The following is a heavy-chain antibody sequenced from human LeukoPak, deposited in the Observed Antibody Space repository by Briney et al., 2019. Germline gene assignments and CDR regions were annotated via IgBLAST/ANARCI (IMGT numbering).Heavy chain of an antibody. CDR1: GFSFSNYN. CDR3: AKTGGGSWYGGYYYYMDV. CDR2: ISGSGGSN. Sequence: GGSLRLSCTASGFSFSNYNMNWVRQAPGKGLEWVSAISGSGGSNYYADSVKGRFTISRDNSKTTLYLQMNSLRAEDTAVYYWAKTGGGSWYGGYYYYMDVWGKGTTVTVSS. D-gene: IGHD6-13*01. V-gene: IGHV3-23*01. J-gene: IGHJ6*03.